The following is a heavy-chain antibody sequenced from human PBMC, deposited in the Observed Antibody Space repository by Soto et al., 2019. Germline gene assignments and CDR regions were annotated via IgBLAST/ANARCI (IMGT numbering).Heavy chain of an antibody. CDR2: ISGSGGST. J-gene: IGHJ4*02. CDR3: AKARKDIVVVTAHFDY. D-gene: IGHD2-21*02. Sequence: PGGSLRLSCAASGFTFSSYAMSWVRQAPGKGLEWVSAISGSGGSTYYADSVKGRFTISRDNSKNTLYLQMNSLRAEDTAVYYCAKARKDIVVVTAHFDYWRQGTLVTVSS. CDR1: GFTFSSYA. V-gene: IGHV3-23*01.